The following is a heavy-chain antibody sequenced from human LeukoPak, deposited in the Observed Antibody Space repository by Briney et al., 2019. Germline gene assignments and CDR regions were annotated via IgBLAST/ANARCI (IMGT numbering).Heavy chain of an antibody. CDR3: ARTGLLWFGEFTYYFDY. J-gene: IGHJ4*02. CDR1: GGSISSSSYY. V-gene: IGHV4-39*01. Sequence: SETLSLTCTVSGGSISSSSYYWGWIRQPPGKGLEWIGSIYYSGSTYYNPSLKRRVTISVDTSKNQFSLKLSSVTAADTAVYYCARTGLLWFGEFTYYFDYWGQGTLVTVSS. D-gene: IGHD3-10*01. CDR2: IYYSGST.